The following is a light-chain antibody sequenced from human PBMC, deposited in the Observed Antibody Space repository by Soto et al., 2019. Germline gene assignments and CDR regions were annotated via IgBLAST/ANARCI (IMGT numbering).Light chain of an antibody. CDR3: HQYGSSPWT. CDR2: PAS. Sequence: ETVLTQSPATLSFSPGERATLSCRASQTIRSNYLAWYRQTPGQAPRLLIYPASNRATGIADRFSGSRSGTDFTLIISRLEPEDFALYYCHQYGSSPWTFGQGTKLEIK. V-gene: IGKV3-20*01. J-gene: IGKJ1*01. CDR1: QTIRSNY.